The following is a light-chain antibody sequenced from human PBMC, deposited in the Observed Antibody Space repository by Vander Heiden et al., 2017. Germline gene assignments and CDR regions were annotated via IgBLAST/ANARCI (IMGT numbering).Light chain of an antibody. CDR1: QSVSSY. J-gene: IGKJ4*01. CDR3: QQRSNWPLLT. Sequence: EIVLTQSPATLSLSPGESATLSCRASQSVSSYLAWCQQKPGQAPRLLIYDASNRATGIPARFSGSGSGTDFTLTISSLEPEDFAVYCCQQRSNWPLLTFGGGTKVEI. V-gene: IGKV3-11*01. CDR2: DAS.